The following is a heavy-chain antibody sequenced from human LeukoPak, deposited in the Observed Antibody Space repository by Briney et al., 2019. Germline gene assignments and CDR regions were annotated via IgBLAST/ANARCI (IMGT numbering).Heavy chain of an antibody. Sequence: ASVKVSCKASGGTFSSYAISWVRQAPGQGLEWMGRITPILGIANYAQKFQGRVTITADKSTSTAYMGLSSLRSEDTAVYYCARGGGSYVFFDYWGQGTLVTVSS. CDR1: GGTFSSYA. CDR3: ARGGGSYVFFDY. D-gene: IGHD1-26*01. V-gene: IGHV1-69*04. CDR2: ITPILGIA. J-gene: IGHJ4*02.